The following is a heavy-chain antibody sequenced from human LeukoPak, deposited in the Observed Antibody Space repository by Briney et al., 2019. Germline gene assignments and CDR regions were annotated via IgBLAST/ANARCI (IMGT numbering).Heavy chain of an antibody. J-gene: IGHJ4*02. Sequence: ASVKVSCKASGYTFTGYYMHWVRQAPGQGLEWMGWINLNSGGTNCAQQSQGRVTMTRDTSISTAYMELRRLGSDDKAVYYCARGPSSGDFDYWGQGTLVTVSS. V-gene: IGHV1-2*02. CDR3: ARGPSSGDFDY. D-gene: IGHD3-10*01. CDR2: INLNSGGT. CDR1: GYTFTGYY.